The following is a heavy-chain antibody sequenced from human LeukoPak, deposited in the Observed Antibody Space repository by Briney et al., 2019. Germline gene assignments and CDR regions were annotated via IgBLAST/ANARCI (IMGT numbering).Heavy chain of an antibody. CDR1: GFTFSSYS. J-gene: IGHJ4*02. CDR3: AKDRAPWLPGDY. V-gene: IGHV3-21*04. D-gene: IGHD5-12*01. Sequence: PGGSLRLSCAASGFTFSSYSMNWVRRAPGKGLEWVSSISLSSAYIYYADSVKGRITISRDNAKNSLYLQMNSLRAEDTAVYYCAKDRAPWLPGDYWGQGTLVTVSS. CDR2: ISLSSAYI.